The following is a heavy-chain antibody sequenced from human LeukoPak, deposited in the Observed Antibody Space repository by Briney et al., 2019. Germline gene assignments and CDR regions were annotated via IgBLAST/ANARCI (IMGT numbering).Heavy chain of an antibody. CDR2: IGTAGGT. CDR3: ARESRYCSSTSCNLDY. CDR1: GFTFSSYD. J-gene: IGHJ4*02. Sequence: GGSLRLSCAASGFTFSSYDMHWVRQATGKGLEWVSTIGTAGGTYYPGSVKGRFTISRENAKNSLYLQMNSLRAGDTAVYYCARESRYCSSTSCNLDYWGQGTLVTVSS. V-gene: IGHV3-13*01. D-gene: IGHD2-2*01.